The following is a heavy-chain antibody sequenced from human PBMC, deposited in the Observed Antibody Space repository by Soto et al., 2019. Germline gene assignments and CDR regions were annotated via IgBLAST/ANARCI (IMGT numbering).Heavy chain of an antibody. CDR1: GFSFNTSY. Sequence: AGSLRLSCVASGFSFNTSYLSWVRQAPGKGLEWVSSITNGGGHTYYAAPLKGRFTISRDNAKNSLFSQMNRLTSEETAVYYWAGDDSPKHVFHWGQGTLVTVSS. V-gene: IGHV3-21*01. CDR3: AGDDSPKHVFH. CDR2: ITNGGGHT. D-gene: IGHD3-16*01. J-gene: IGHJ4*02.